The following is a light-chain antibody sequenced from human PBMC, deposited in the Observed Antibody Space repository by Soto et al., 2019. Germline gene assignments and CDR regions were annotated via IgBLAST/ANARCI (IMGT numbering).Light chain of an antibody. CDR2: EVF. CDR3: SSYGGSNNVL. V-gene: IGLV2-8*01. CDR1: SSDVGAYKY. J-gene: IGLJ7*01. Sequence: QSALTQPPSASGSPGQSVTISCTGTSSDVGAYKYVSRYQQHPGKAPKLMIYEVFKRPSGVPDRFSGSKSGNTASLTVSGLQAEDEADYYCSSYGGSNNVLFGGGTQLTVL.